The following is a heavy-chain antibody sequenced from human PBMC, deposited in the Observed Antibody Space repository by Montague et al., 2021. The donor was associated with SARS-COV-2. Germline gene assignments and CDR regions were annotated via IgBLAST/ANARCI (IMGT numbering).Heavy chain of an antibody. CDR2: IRSNNDGGTS. CDR3: TTHPASRVTSGVNY. Sequence: SLRLSCATSGFNFNVAWMSWVRQAPGKGLEWVGRIRSNNDGGTSNFAAPVEGRFTISRDDSKSTLYLQMSSLKSEDAGVYYCTTHPASRVTSGVNYWGQGTPVTVSS. CDR1: GFNFNVAW. D-gene: IGHD4-17*01. V-gene: IGHV3-15*01. J-gene: IGHJ4*02.